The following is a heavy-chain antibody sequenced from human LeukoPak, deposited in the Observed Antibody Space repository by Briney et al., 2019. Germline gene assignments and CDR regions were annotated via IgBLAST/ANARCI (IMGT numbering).Heavy chain of an antibody. CDR3: ARDYVWGSYLSASYIDY. CDR1: GFTFSSYW. V-gene: IGHV3-7*01. D-gene: IGHD3-16*01. CDR2: IKQDGSEK. Sequence: GGSLRLSCAASGFTFSSYWMSWVRQAPGKGLEWVANIKQDGSEKYYVDSVKGRFTISRDNAKNSLYLQMNSLRAEDTAVYYCARDYVWGSYLSASYIDYWGQGTLVTVSS. J-gene: IGHJ4*02.